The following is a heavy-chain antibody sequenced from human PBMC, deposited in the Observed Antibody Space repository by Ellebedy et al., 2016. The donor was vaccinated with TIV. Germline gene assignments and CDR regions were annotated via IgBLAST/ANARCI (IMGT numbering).Heavy chain of an antibody. CDR3: AKGRKLIRSSSLDY. CDR2: ISGGGETT. D-gene: IGHD3-22*01. CDR1: GFTFSSYA. Sequence: GESLKISCAASGFTFSSYAMNWIRQAPGKGLEWVSVISGGGETTSYADSVKGRFTISRDNSKNMLFLQMNSLRAGDTALYYCAKGRKLIRSSSLDYWGQGTLVTVSS. J-gene: IGHJ4*02. V-gene: IGHV3-23*01.